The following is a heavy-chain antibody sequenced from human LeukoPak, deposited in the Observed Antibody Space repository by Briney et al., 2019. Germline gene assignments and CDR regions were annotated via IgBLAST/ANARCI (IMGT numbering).Heavy chain of an antibody. Sequence: GGSLRLSCAASGLNISTNYMSCGRQAPGKGLEWVSVIYSGGSTYYADSMNGRFTITRDNSKNTVYLQMNSLSAEDTAVYYFARGVGDYWGQGTLVTVSS. J-gene: IGHJ4*02. V-gene: IGHV3-53*01. D-gene: IGHD1-26*01. CDR1: GLNISTNY. CDR2: IYSGGST. CDR3: ARGVGDY.